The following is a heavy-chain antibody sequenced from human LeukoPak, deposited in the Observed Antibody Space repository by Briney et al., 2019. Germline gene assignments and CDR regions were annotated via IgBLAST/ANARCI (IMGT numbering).Heavy chain of an antibody. CDR3: ASSIYYGSGSYDY. Sequence: PSETLSLTCAVYGGSFSGYYWSWIRQPPGKGLEWIGEINHSGSTNYNPSLKSRVTISVDTSKNQFSLKLSSVTAADTAVYYCASSIYYGSGSYDYWGQGTMVTVSS. V-gene: IGHV4-34*01. CDR2: INHSGST. CDR1: GGSFSGYY. J-gene: IGHJ3*01. D-gene: IGHD3-10*01.